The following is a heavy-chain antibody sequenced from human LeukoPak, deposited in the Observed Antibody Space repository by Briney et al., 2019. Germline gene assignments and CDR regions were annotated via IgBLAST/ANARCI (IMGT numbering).Heavy chain of an antibody. V-gene: IGHV4-59*01. J-gene: IGHJ4*02. Sequence: SETLSLTRTVSGGSISSFYWSWIRQPPGKGLEWIGYIYYSGGSHYNPSLNSRVTISVDTPKNQFSLKLKSVTAADTAVYYCAREGSSSSALDFWGQGTLVTVSS. CDR2: IYYSGGS. CDR3: AREGSSSSALDF. D-gene: IGHD6-6*01. CDR1: GGSISSFY.